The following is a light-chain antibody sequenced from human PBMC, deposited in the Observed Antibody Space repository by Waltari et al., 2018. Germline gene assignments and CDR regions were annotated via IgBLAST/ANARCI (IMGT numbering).Light chain of an antibody. CDR3: QKYVNLPAT. CDR1: QRVGKY. Sequence: EIVLTQPPGTLSLSPGERATRSCRASQRVGKYLVWYQQKPGQAPRLLIYDASTRATGIPDRFSGSGSGTDFSLTISRLEPEDFAVYYCQKYVNLPATFGQGTRVEIK. CDR2: DAS. J-gene: IGKJ1*01. V-gene: IGKV3-20*01.